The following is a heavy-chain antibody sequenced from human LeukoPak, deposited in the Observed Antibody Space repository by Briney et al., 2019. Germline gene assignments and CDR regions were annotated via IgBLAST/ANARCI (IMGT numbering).Heavy chain of an antibody. V-gene: IGHV3-7*01. D-gene: IGHD2-2*02. J-gene: IGHJ6*02. Sequence: GGSLRLSCAASEFTLSSYWMSWVRQAPGKGLEWVATIKKDGSEIYYVDSVKGRFTISRDNAKHSLYLQMNTLRGDDTAVYYCARRRSGDQTYPRYGMDVWGQGTTVTVSS. CDR3: ARRRSGDQTYPRYGMDV. CDR1: EFTLSSYW. CDR2: IKKDGSEI.